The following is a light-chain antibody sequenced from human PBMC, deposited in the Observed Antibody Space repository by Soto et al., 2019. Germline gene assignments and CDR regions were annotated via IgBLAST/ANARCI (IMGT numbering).Light chain of an antibody. J-gene: IGKJ2*01. CDR3: QQYNSRPYT. V-gene: IGKV1-5*03. CDR1: QSISSW. Sequence: DIQMTQSPSTLSASVGSRVTITCRASQSISSWLAWYQQKPGKAPKLLIYKASSLESGVPSRFSGSGSGTEFTLTISSLQPDDFATYCSQQYNSRPYTFGQGTKLEIK. CDR2: KAS.